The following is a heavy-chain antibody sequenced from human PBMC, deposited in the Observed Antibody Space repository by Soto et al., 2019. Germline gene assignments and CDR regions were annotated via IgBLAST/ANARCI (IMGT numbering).Heavy chain of an antibody. CDR1: GYTFTSYG. CDR3: ARDDSSGPGRFDP. D-gene: IGHD3-22*01. V-gene: IGHV1-18*01. J-gene: IGHJ5*02. Sequence: ASVKVSCKASGYTFTSYGCSWVRQAPGQGLEWMGWINAYSTYTDYAQNLQGRVTMTTDRSTSTAYMELRSLRSDDTAVYYCARDDSSGPGRFDPWGQGTLVTVSS. CDR2: INAYSTYT.